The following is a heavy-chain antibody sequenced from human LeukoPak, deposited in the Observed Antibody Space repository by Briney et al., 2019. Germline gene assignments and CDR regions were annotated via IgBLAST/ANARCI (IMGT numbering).Heavy chain of an antibody. Sequence: ASVKVSCKASGYTFTGYYMHWVRQAPGQGLEWMGWINPNSGGTNYAQKFQGRVTMTRDTSISTAYMELSRLRSDDTAVYYCARRDHVWGSFICDYWGKGTLVTVSS. D-gene: IGHD3-16*01. CDR3: ARRDHVWGSFICDY. J-gene: IGHJ4*02. V-gene: IGHV1-2*02. CDR2: INPNSGGT. CDR1: GYTFTGYY.